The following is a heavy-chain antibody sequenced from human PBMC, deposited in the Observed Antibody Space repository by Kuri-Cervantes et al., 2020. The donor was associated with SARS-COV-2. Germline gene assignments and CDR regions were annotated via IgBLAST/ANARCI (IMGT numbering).Heavy chain of an antibody. D-gene: IGHD4-17*01. CDR3: ARAYGFLRYIYYMDV. V-gene: IGHV4-4*07. CDR2: IYTSGST. CDR1: GGSISSYY. J-gene: IGHJ6*03. Sequence: SETLSLTCTVSGGSISSYYWSWIRQPAGKGLEWIGRIYTSGSTNYNPSLKSRVTMSVDTSTKRFSLNLNSVTAADTAVYYCARAYGFLRYIYYMDVWGRGTTVTVSS.